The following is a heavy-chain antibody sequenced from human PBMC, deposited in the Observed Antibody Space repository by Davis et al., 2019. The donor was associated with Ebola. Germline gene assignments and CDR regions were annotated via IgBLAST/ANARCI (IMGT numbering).Heavy chain of an antibody. D-gene: IGHD2-15*01. V-gene: IGHV1-2*06. CDR2: INPNSGGT. CDR1: GYTFTDYY. J-gene: IGHJ4*02. Sequence: AASVKVSCKASGYTFTDYYMHWVRQAPGQGLEWMGRINPNSGGTNYAQKFQGRVTMTRDTSISTAYMELSRLRSDDTAVYYCARGLQGGVVVVAASYFDYWGQGTLVTVSS. CDR3: ARGLQGGVVVVAASYFDY.